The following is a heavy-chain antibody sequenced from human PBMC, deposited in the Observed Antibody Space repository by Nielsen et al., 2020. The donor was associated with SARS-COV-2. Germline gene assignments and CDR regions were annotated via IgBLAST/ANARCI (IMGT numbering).Heavy chain of an antibody. CDR2: IRSKANSYAT. J-gene: IGHJ3*01. CDR1: GFTFSGSA. Sequence: GGSLRLSCAASGFTFSGSAMHWVRQASGKGLEWVGRIRSKANSYATAYAASVKGRFAISRDDSKNTAYLQMNSLKTEDTAVYYCAKDGVVRGDALDLWGQGTMVTVSS. V-gene: IGHV3-73*01. D-gene: IGHD3-10*01. CDR3: AKDGVVRGDALDL.